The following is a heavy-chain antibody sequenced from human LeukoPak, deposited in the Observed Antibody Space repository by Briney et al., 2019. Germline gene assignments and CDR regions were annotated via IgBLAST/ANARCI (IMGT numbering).Heavy chain of an antibody. Sequence: GASVKVSCKASGYTFTSYDINWVRQATGQGLEWMGWMNPNSGNTGYAQKFQGRVTMTRNTSISTAYMELSSLRSEDTAVYYCARGGDTMVRGVIEDWFDPWGQGTLVTVSS. CDR3: ARGGDTMVRGVIEDWFDP. D-gene: IGHD3-10*01. J-gene: IGHJ5*02. CDR1: GYTFTSYD. V-gene: IGHV1-8*01. CDR2: MNPNSGNT.